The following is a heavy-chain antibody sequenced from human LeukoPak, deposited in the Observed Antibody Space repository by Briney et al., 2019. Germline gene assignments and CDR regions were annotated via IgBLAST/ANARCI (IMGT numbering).Heavy chain of an antibody. CDR3: ARDRFLGYCSSTSCYRRRGAFDI. J-gene: IGHJ3*02. Sequence: SETLSLTCAVYGGSFSGYYWSWIRQPPGKGLEWIGEINHSGSTNYNPSLKSRVTISVDTSKNQFSLKLSSVTAADTAVYYCARDRFLGYCSSTSCYRRRGAFDIWGQGTMVTVSS. V-gene: IGHV4-34*01. D-gene: IGHD2-2*02. CDR2: INHSGST. CDR1: GGSFSGYY.